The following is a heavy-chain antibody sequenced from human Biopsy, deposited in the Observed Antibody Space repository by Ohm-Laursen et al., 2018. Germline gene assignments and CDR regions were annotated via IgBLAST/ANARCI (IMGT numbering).Heavy chain of an antibody. CDR1: GFTFSDAW. D-gene: IGHD5-24*01. V-gene: IGHV3-15*01. Sequence: SLRLSCAASGFTFSDAWMNWVRQAPVKGLEWVGRIKSSTDGGSTDYAAPVKNRFTISRDDSKNTFDLQMDSLKTEDTAVYYCTTDWSNDSYNSRHWGQGTQVTVSS. CDR3: TTDWSNDSYNSRH. CDR2: IKSSTDGGST. J-gene: IGHJ4*02.